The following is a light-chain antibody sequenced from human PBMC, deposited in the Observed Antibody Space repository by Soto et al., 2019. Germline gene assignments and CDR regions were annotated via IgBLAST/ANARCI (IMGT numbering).Light chain of an antibody. J-gene: IGKJ5*01. Sequence: DIQLTQSPSFLSPSVGDRVTITCRASQDISSHLAWYQQKPGKAPEVLNYTASTLQSGVPSRFSGSGSGTEFTLTISSLQPEDVATYYCQQLNSYPITFGQGTRLDIK. CDR3: QQLNSYPIT. CDR2: TAS. CDR1: QDISSH. V-gene: IGKV1-9*01.